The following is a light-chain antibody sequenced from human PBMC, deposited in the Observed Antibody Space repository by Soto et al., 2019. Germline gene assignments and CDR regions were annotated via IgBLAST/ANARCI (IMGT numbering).Light chain of an antibody. CDR1: KNDIGVYDF. CDR2: EVV. V-gene: IGLV2-8*01. Sequence: QSVLTQPPSASGSPGQSVTISCTGTKNDIGVYDFVSWYQHHPGKAPRLIIYEVVQRPSGVPDRFSGSKSGNTASLTVSGLQDADEDDYFCKSYDGSNTYVFGSGTKVTVL. J-gene: IGLJ1*01. CDR3: KSYDGSNTYV.